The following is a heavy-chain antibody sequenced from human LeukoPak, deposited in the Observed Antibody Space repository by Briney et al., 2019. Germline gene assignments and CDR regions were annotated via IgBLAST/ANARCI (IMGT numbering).Heavy chain of an antibody. Sequence: GASVKVSCKASGYTFTSYDINWVRQATGQGLEWMGWMNPNSGNTGYAQKFQGRVTMTRNTSISTAYMELSSLRSEDTAVYYCARGRPVDWFDAFDIWGQGTVVTVSS. CDR2: MNPNSGNT. J-gene: IGHJ3*02. D-gene: IGHD3-9*01. CDR3: ARGRPVDWFDAFDI. CDR1: GYTFTSYD. V-gene: IGHV1-8*01.